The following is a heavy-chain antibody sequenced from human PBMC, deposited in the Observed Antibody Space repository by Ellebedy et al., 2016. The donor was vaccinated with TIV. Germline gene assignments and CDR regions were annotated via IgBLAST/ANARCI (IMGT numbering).Heavy chain of an antibody. J-gene: IGHJ4*02. CDR1: GFTFSDSA. D-gene: IGHD1-26*01. CDR3: TKLYYSVAAGGP. CDR2: IRTKPNNYAT. Sequence: GESLKISCTASGFTFSDSAMHWVRQASGKGLEWIARIRTKPNNYATTYSASVKGRFTISRDDSQQTAFLQMNDLKTEDTAVYYCTKLYYSVAAGGPWGQGTLVTVSS. V-gene: IGHV3-73*01.